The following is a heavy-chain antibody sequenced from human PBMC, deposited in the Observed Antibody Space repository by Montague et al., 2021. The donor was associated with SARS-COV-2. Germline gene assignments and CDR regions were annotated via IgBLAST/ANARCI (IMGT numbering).Heavy chain of an antibody. CDR2: IYYSGST. Sequence: SETLSLTCTVSGGSISSYYWSRIRQPPGKGLEWIGYIYYSGSTNYNPSLKSRVTISVDTSKNQFSLKLSSVTAADTAVYYCARAGSGSYSPYYYYGMDVWGQGTTVTVSS. J-gene: IGHJ6*02. CDR1: GGSISSYY. CDR3: ARAGSGSYSPYYYYGMDV. V-gene: IGHV4-59*08. D-gene: IGHD3-10*01.